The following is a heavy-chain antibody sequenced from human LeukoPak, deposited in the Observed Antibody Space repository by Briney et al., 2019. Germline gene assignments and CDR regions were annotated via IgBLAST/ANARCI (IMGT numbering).Heavy chain of an antibody. CDR1: GGSISSYY. CDR2: IYYSGST. CDR3: AREEWELPPAYFDY. D-gene: IGHD1-26*01. J-gene: IGHJ4*02. Sequence: PSEALSLTCTVSGGSISSYYWSWIRQPPGKGLEWIGYIYYSGSTNYNPSLKSRVTISVDTSKNQFSLRLSSVTAADTAVYYCAREEWELPPAYFDYWGQGTLVTVSS. V-gene: IGHV4-59*01.